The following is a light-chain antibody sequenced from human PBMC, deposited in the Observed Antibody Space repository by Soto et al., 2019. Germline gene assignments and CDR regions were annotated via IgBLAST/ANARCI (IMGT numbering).Light chain of an antibody. CDR2: DVT. CDR1: SSDVGGYNY. Sequence: QSALTQPRSVSGSPGQSLTISCTGTSSDVGGYNYVSWYQQHPGKAPKLMIYDVTKRPSGVPDRFSGSKSGNTASLTISGLQAEDEGDYFCSSYTTSSTYVFGTG. CDR3: SSYTTSSTYV. J-gene: IGLJ1*01. V-gene: IGLV2-11*01.